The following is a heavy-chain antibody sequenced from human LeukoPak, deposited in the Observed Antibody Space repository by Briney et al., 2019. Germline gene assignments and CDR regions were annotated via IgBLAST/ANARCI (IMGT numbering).Heavy chain of an antibody. Sequence: PGESLRLSCVASGFTFDTFAMSWVRQAPGKGREWVSGIGNTETYYGGCVKGHVTISRDNSKITIYLHKNNLRAEVTDLYYGARDGQAFKSNWAYFEYWGQGTPVTVSS. CDR2: IGNTET. D-gene: IGHD7-27*01. CDR1: GFTFDTFA. V-gene: IGHV3-23*01. J-gene: IGHJ4*02. CDR3: ARDGQAFKSNWAYFEY.